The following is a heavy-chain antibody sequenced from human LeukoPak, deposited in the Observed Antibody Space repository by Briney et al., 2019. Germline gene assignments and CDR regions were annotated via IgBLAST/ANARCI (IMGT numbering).Heavy chain of an antibody. CDR3: AKVVQTGNSMFDY. CDR1: RFTFSNSV. D-gene: IGHD2/OR15-2a*01. Sequence: HSGGSLRLSCAASRFTFSNSVMSWVRQAPGKGLEWVSGFSETNSGIYYADSVKGRFTISRDNSRNTLYLQMNSLGVEDTAVYFCAKVVQTGNSMFDYWGQGTLVTVSS. CDR2: FSETNSGI. V-gene: IGHV3-23*01. J-gene: IGHJ4*02.